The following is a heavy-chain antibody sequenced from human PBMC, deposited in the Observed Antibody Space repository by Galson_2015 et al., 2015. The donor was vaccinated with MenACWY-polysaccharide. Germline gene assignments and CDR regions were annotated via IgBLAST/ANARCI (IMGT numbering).Heavy chain of an antibody. J-gene: IGHJ3*02. D-gene: IGHD3-10*01. Sequence: SLRLSCAASGFTFSCYWMSWVRQAPGKGLEWVANINKDGSEKYYVDSVKGRFTISRDNAKNSLYLQMNSLRAEDTAVYYCAKYGSGSRTAFEIWGQGTMVTVSS. CDR1: GFTFSCYW. CDR3: AKYGSGSRTAFEI. CDR2: INKDGSEK. V-gene: IGHV3-7*03.